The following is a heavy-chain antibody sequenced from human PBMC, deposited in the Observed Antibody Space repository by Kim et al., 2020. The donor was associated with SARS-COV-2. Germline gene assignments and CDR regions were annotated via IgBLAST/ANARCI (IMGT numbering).Heavy chain of an antibody. Sequence: GESLKISCKGSGYSFTSYWISWVRQMPGKGLEWMGRIDPSDSYTNYSPSFQGHVTISADKSISTAYLQWSSLKASDTAMYYCARPSGYCSSTSCSFDYWGQGTLVTVSS. CDR2: IDPSDSYT. CDR3: ARPSGYCSSTSCSFDY. J-gene: IGHJ4*02. D-gene: IGHD2-2*01. V-gene: IGHV5-10-1*01. CDR1: GYSFTSYW.